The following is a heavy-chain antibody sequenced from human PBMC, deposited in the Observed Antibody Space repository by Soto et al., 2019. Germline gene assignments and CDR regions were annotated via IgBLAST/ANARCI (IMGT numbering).Heavy chain of an antibody. Sequence: ETLSVAGAASGFTFSSYAMSWVRQAPGKGLEWVSAISGSGGSTYYADSVKGRFTISRDNSKNTLYLQMNSLRAEDTAVYYCANTNWNYGCCWFDPWGQGTLVTVYS. CDR1: GFTFSSYA. J-gene: IGHJ5*02. CDR2: ISGSGGST. CDR3: ANTNWNYGCCWFDP. V-gene: IGHV3-23*01. D-gene: IGHD1-7*01.